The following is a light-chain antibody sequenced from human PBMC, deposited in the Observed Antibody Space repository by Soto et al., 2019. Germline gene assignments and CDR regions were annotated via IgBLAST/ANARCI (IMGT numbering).Light chain of an antibody. CDR3: SSYTGSSTFV. CDR1: SSDVGGYDY. CDR2: DVN. Sequence: QSALTQPASVSASPGQSIPISCTGTSSDVGGYDYVSWYQQLPGKAPKLLIYDVNNRPSGVSHRFSGSKSGNTASLTISGLQAEDEADYYCSSYTGSSTFVFGTGTEVTVL. J-gene: IGLJ1*01. V-gene: IGLV2-14*01.